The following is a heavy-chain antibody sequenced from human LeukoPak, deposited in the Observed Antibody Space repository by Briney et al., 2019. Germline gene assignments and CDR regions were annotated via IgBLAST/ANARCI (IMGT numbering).Heavy chain of an antibody. D-gene: IGHD6-19*01. CDR2: ISTSGAST. J-gene: IGHJ4*02. CDR3: AKGGSGWYGHFDH. Sequence: GGSLRLSCTASGFSFSSYPMSWVRQAPGKGLEWVSGISTSGASTYSADSVKGRFTISRDNSKNTFFLQMNSLRVEDTAVYYCAKGGSGWYGHFDHWGQGALVTVSS. V-gene: IGHV3-23*01. CDR1: GFSFSSYP.